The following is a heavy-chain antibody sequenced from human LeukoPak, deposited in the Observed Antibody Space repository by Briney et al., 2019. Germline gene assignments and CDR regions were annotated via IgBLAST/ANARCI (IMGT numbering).Heavy chain of an antibody. CDR1: GGSIRSNY. CDR2: LYYTGTT. D-gene: IGHD6-13*01. CDR3: ASGYYYFMDV. J-gene: IGHJ6*03. V-gene: IGHV4-59*01. Sequence: PSETLSLTCTVSGGSIRSNYWSWIRQPPGKGLEWIGLLYYTGTTNYNSSLKGRATISADTSKKYFSLKLTSVTAADTAVYYCASGYYYFMDVWGKGTTVTVSS.